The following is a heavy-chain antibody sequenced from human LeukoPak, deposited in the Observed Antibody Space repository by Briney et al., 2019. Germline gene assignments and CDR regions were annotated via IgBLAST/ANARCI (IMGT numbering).Heavy chain of an antibody. V-gene: IGHV3-23*01. D-gene: IGHD6-25*01. J-gene: IGHJ4*02. CDR2: ISGSGGST. CDR1: GFTFDDYA. CDR3: AKVFSAPYFDY. Sequence: GGSLRLSCAASGFTFDDYAMHWVRQAPGKGLEWVSAISGSGGSTYYAGSVKGRFTISRDNSKNTLYLQMNSLRAEDTAVYYCAKVFSAPYFDYWGQGTLVTVSS.